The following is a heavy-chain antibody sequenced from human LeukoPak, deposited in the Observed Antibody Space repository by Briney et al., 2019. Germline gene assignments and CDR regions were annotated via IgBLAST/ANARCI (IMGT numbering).Heavy chain of an antibody. D-gene: IGHD3-9*01. J-gene: IGHJ4*02. Sequence: GGSLRLSCAASGFTFSSYGMHWVRQAPGKGLEWVAFIRYDGSNKYYADSVKGRFTISRDNSKNTLYLQMNSLRAEDTAVYYCAKDRYFDWLSGAGEDYWGQGTLVTVSS. CDR2: IRYDGSNK. CDR3: AKDRYFDWLSGAGEDY. CDR1: GFTFSSYG. V-gene: IGHV3-30*02.